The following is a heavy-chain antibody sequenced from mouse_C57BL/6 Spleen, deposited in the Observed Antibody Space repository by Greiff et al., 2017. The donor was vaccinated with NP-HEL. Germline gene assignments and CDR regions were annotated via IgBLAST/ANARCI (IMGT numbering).Heavy chain of an antibody. Sequence: VKLVESGPGLVAPSQSLSITCTVSGFSLTSYGVSWVRQPPGKGLEWLGVIWGDGSTNYHSALISRLSISKDNSKSQVFLKLNSLQTDDTATYYCAIIVATSHYYAMDYWGQGTSVTVSS. CDR3: AIIVATSHYYAMDY. J-gene: IGHJ4*01. D-gene: IGHD1-1*01. CDR2: IWGDGST. V-gene: IGHV2-3*01. CDR1: GFSLTSYG.